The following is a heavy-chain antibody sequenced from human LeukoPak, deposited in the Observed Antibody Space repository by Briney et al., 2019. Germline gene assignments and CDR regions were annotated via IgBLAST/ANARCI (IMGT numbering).Heavy chain of an antibody. V-gene: IGHV3-9*01. Sequence: GGSLRLSCAASGFTFDDYAMHWVRQAPGEGLEWVSGISWNSGSIGYADSVKGRFTISRDNAENSLYLQMNSLRAEDTALYYCAKVHIVVVTSGAFDIWGQGTMVTVSS. J-gene: IGHJ3*02. CDR2: ISWNSGSI. CDR1: GFTFDDYA. CDR3: AKVHIVVVTSGAFDI. D-gene: IGHD2-21*02.